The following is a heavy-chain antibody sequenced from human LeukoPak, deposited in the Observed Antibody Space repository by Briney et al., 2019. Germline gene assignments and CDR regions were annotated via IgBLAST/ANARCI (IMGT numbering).Heavy chain of an antibody. CDR1: GYTFTTYW. D-gene: IGHD3-22*01. V-gene: IGHV5-51*01. Sequence: GESLKISCKGSGYTFTTYWIAWVRQMPGKGLEWMGIIYPGDSDTRYSPPFQGQVTISADKSISTAYLQWSSLKASDTAMYYCARQVVAQGPVAYWGQGTLVTVSS. CDR2: IYPGDSDT. J-gene: IGHJ4*02. CDR3: ARQVVAQGPVAY.